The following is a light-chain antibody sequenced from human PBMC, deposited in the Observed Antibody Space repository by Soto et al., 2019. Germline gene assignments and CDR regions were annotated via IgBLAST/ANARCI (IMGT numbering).Light chain of an antibody. V-gene: IGKV1-5*01. CDR1: QSISTW. CDR2: DAS. Sequence: DSQKTESPCILSKSVGDRVTITCRASQSISTWLAWYQQKPGKAPKLLIYDASSLESGVPSRFSGSGSGTEFTLTISSLQSDDFEVYYCHQYNNWPPWTFGQAITV. CDR3: HQYNNWPPWT. J-gene: IGKJ1*01.